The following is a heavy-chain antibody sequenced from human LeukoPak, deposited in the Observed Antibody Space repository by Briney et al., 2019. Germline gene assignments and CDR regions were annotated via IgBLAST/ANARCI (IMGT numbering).Heavy chain of an antibody. Sequence: GGSLRLSCAASEFTLSSFGMHWVRQAPGKRLEWVAFIRYDGNNKYYADSVRGRFTISRDNSKNTLYLEMNSLRAEDTAVYYCAKDQYYYDTSGYPIYWGQGTLVTASS. D-gene: IGHD3-22*01. CDR1: EFTLSSFG. CDR2: IRYDGNNK. J-gene: IGHJ4*02. CDR3: AKDQYYYDTSGYPIY. V-gene: IGHV3-30*02.